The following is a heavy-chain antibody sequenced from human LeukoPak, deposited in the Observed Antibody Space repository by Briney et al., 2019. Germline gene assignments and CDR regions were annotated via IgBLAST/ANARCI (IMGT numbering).Heavy chain of an antibody. CDR1: GYTFSSYS. V-gene: IGHV1-46*01. CDR3: SRGVVVTAIDAFDI. Sequence: ASVNVSCKASGYTFSSYSMHWVRQAPGQGLEWMGIINPSGGSTRYAQKFQGRVTMTRDTSTSTVYMELSSLRSEDTAVYYCSRGVVVTAIDAFDIWGQGTMVTVSS. J-gene: IGHJ3*02. CDR2: INPSGGST. D-gene: IGHD2-21*02.